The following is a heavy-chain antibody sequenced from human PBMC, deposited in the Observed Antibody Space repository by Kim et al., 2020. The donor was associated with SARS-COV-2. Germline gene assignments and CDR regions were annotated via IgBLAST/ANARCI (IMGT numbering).Heavy chain of an antibody. Sequence: GGSLRLSCEASGFTFSETYMSWIRRAPGKGLEWISYISGDGSTVHYADSVEGRFSISRDNDNNFVYLQMNSLRVEDTAVYYCASRVGLNFWGQGTLVTVS. V-gene: IGHV3-11*01. CDR2: ISGDGSTV. J-gene: IGHJ4*02. CDR1: GFTFSETY. D-gene: IGHD3-10*01. CDR3: ASRVGLNF.